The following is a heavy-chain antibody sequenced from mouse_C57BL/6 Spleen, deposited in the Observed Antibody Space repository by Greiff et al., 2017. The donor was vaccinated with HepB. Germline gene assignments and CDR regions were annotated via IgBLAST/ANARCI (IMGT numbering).Heavy chain of an antibody. V-gene: IGHV6-6*01. CDR2: SRNKADNNAP. Sequence: EVKLMESGGGLVQPGGSMKLSCAASGFTFSDAWMAWVRQSPEKGLEWVAESRNKADNNAPYYAESVKGRFTISRDDSKSSVYLQMNSLRAEDTGIYYCTRRSNWSWFAYWGQGTLVTVSA. D-gene: IGHD4-1*01. J-gene: IGHJ3*01. CDR1: GFTFSDAW. CDR3: TRRSNWSWFAY.